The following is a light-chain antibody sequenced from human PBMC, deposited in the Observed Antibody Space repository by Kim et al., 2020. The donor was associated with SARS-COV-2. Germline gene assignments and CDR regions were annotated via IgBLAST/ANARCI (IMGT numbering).Light chain of an antibody. CDR1: CVNIVHRD. J-gene: IGLJ2*01. CDR2: FDD. V-gene: IGLV1-36*01. CDR3: GTWDDSLSGPV. Sequence: LTYTICGSGSCVNIVHRDVNWYNQLPGQDPRLLISFDDQLPSGVSDRFSGSKSVTSASLAISGLQSEDEADYYCGTWDDSLSGPVFGGGTQLTVL.